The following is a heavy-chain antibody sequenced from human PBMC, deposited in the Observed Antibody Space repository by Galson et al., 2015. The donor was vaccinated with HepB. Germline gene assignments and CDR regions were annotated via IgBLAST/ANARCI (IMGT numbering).Heavy chain of an antibody. Sequence: SVKVSCKVSGYTLTELSMHWVRQAPGKGLEWMGGFDPEDGETIYAQKFQGRVTMTEDTSTDTAYMELSSLRSEDTAVYYCATARKDIVVVPAATGFYFDYWGQGTLVTVSS. D-gene: IGHD2-2*01. J-gene: IGHJ4*02. V-gene: IGHV1-24*01. CDR3: ATARKDIVVVPAATGFYFDY. CDR2: FDPEDGET. CDR1: GYTLTELS.